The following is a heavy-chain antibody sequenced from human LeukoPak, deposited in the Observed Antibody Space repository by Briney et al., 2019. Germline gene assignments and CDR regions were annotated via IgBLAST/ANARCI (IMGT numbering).Heavy chain of an antibody. Sequence: SQTLSLTCTVSGGSISSGSYYWSWIRQPAGKGLEWIGRIYTSGSTNYNPSLKSRVTISVDTFKNQFSLKLSSVTAADTAVYYCATTTGVYYYGMDVWGQGTTVTVSS. CDR2: IYTSGST. D-gene: IGHD1-1*01. CDR1: GGSISSGSYY. J-gene: IGHJ6*02. V-gene: IGHV4-61*02. CDR3: ATTTGVYYYGMDV.